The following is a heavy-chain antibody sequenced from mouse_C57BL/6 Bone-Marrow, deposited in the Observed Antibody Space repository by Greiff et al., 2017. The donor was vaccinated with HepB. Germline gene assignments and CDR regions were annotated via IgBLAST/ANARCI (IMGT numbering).Heavy chain of an antibody. D-gene: IGHD3-1*01. V-gene: IGHV5-6*01. Sequence: VQLKQSGGDLVKPGGSLKLSCAASGFTFSSYGMSWVRQTPDKRLEWVATISSGGSYTYYPDSVKGRFTISRDNAKNTLYLQMSSLKSEDTAMYYCARRVGGDYWGQGTTLTVSS. CDR1: GFTFSSYG. CDR2: ISSGGSYT. J-gene: IGHJ2*01. CDR3: ARRVGGDY.